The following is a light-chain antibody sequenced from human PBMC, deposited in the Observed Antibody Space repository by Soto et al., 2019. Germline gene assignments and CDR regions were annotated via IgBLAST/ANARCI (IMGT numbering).Light chain of an antibody. Sequence: EIVMTQSPATLSVSQGERATLSCRASQSVTSNLAWYQHKPGQAPRLLIYGASTGATGIPARFSGSGSGTEFTLTINSLQSEDFAIYYCQQYNNWPVTFGGGTKVEIK. J-gene: IGKJ4*01. CDR1: QSVTSN. V-gene: IGKV3-15*01. CDR2: GAS. CDR3: QQYNNWPVT.